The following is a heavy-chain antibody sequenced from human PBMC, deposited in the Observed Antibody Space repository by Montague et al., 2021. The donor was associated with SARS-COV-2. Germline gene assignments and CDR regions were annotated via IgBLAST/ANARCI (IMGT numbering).Heavy chain of an antibody. Sequence: TLSLICTVSGGSISSGGYYWSWVRQPPGKGLDWIGYIFYRGGTYYNPSLKSRVSMSVDTSKIQFSLNLTSMTAADTAVYYCARANYYVMTSKAYAMDVWGQGTTVTVSS. V-gene: IGHV4-31*03. D-gene: IGHD3-16*01. CDR3: ARANYYVMTSKAYAMDV. J-gene: IGHJ6*02. CDR2: IFYRGGT. CDR1: GGSISSGGYY.